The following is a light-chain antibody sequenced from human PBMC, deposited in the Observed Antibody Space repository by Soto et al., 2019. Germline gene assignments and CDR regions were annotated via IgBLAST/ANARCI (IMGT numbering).Light chain of an antibody. CDR3: CSYTTSGTYVL. CDR2: EGS. V-gene: IGLV2-14*02. CDR1: SSDVGSYDL. J-gene: IGLJ3*02. Sequence: QSALTQPASVSGSPGQSITISCTGTSSDVGSYDLVSWYQHHPGKAPKLMIYEGSKRPSGVSNRFSGSKSGNTASLTISGLQAEDEADYYCCSYTTSGTYVLFGGGTKVTVL.